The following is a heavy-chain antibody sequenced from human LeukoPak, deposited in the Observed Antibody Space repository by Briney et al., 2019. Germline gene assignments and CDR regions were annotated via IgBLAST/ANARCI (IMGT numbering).Heavy chain of an antibody. V-gene: IGHV1-2*02. J-gene: IGHJ4*02. D-gene: IGHD1-26*01. CDR3: ARDRSITEKYSGRYFHDG. CDR2: IDANIGET. Sequence: ASVKLSCTASGYTFTAYYLNWGRQAPGQGLEWMGGIDANIGETKYTKNFQGRVSMTWDTTCNTAYIHLSRLTSDDTAVYYCARDRSITEKYSGRYFHDGWGQASLVTASS. CDR1: GYTFTAYY.